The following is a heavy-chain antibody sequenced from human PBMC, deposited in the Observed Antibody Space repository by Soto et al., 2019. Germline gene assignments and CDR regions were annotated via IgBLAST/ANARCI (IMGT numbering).Heavy chain of an antibody. Sequence: SETLSLTCTVSGDSISITSYYWGWVRQPPGKRLEWIGSIHYSGSTHYNPSLQSRVTISGDASKKQFSLKLRSVTAADTAVYYCATIDYGGNSGQRYFHHWGQGTLVTVSS. J-gene: IGHJ1*01. D-gene: IGHD4-17*01. CDR1: GDSISITSYY. V-gene: IGHV4-39*01. CDR2: IHYSGST. CDR3: ATIDYGGNSGQRYFHH.